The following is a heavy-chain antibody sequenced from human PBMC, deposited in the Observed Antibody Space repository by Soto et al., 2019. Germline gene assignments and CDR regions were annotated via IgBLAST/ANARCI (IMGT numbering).Heavy chain of an antibody. Sequence: GGSLRLSXTASGFNFGDYAMSWVRQAPGKGLEWVGFISTKFYGETKEYGASVKGRFSISRDNSKGIAYLQMNSLKTEDTGVYYCTRLLGSGWFFDQWGQGTLVTVSS. CDR2: ISTKFYGETK. V-gene: IGHV3-49*04. CDR1: GFNFGDYA. CDR3: TRLLGSGWFFDQ. J-gene: IGHJ4*02. D-gene: IGHD6-19*01.